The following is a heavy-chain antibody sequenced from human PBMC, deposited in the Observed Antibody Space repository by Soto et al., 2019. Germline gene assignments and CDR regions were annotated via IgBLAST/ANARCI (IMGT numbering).Heavy chain of an antibody. CDR2: FYYSGNT. Sequence: SESLSRTCTVAGDSISDYYWSWIRQPAGKGLEWIGRFYYSGNTKSNPSLKSRVTMSADTSKNQFSLSLRSVTAADSAIYYCARMYNSGFYRPEGDYFFYGMDVWGQGNTVPVS. CDR3: ARMYNSGFYRPEGDYFFYGMDV. CDR1: GDSISDYY. D-gene: IGHD6-19*01. V-gene: IGHV4-4*07. J-gene: IGHJ6*02.